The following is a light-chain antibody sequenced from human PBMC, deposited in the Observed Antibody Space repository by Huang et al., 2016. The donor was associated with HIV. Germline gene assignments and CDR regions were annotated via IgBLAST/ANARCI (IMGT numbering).Light chain of an antibody. CDR3: QQSYFTPLT. V-gene: IGKV1-39*01. CDR1: QTITTY. CDR2: GAS. J-gene: IGKJ4*01. Sequence: DIQMTQSPSSLSASVGDRVTITCRASQTITTYLNWYQQKPGKAPKRLIYGASSLHSGVPSRFSGSGSGTDFTLTISSLQPEDFATYYCQQSYFTPLTFGGGTRLEIK.